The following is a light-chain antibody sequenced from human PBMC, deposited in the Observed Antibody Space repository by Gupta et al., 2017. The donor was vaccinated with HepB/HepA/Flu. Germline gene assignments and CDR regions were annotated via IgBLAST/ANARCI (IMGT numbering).Light chain of an antibody. CDR2: ASS. J-gene: IGKJ3*01. CDR1: QSVRRY. V-gene: IGKV3-11*01. CDR3: QQHHYPFT. Sequence: EIVLTQSPAALSLSPGQRATLSCRASQSVRRYLAWSPQTPGQATRLLYCASSNRATGIPARISGSGSGTYCTLTISRLAPEDVAVYCCQQHHYPFTFGPGTKVDI.